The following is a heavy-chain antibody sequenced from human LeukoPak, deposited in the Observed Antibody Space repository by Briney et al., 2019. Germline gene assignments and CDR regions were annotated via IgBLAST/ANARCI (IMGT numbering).Heavy chain of an antibody. D-gene: IGHD6-19*01. J-gene: IGHJ4*02. CDR3: AKESYSSGWYWGPYEGYFDY. CDR1: GFSFSNYG. CDR2: ISYDGSNK. Sequence: PGGSLRLSCAASGFSFSNYGMHWVRQAPGKGLEWVAVISYDGSNKYYADSVKGRFTISRDNSKNTLYLQMNSLRAEDTAVYYCAKESYSSGWYWGPYEGYFDYWGQGTLVTVSS. V-gene: IGHV3-30*18.